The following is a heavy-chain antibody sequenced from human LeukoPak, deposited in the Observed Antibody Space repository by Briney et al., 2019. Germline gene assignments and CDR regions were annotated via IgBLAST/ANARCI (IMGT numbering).Heavy chain of an antibody. J-gene: IGHJ3*02. V-gene: IGHV3-15*01. D-gene: IGHD1-26*01. Sequence: GGSLRLSCAASGFTFSNAWMSWVRQAPGKGLEWVGRIKSKTDGGTTDYAAPVKGRFTISRDDSKNTLYLQMNSLKTEDTAVYYCTTESYGEWELLQPDLDAFDIWGQGTMVTVSS. CDR2: IKSKTDGGTT. CDR3: TTESYGEWELLQPDLDAFDI. CDR1: GFTFSNAW.